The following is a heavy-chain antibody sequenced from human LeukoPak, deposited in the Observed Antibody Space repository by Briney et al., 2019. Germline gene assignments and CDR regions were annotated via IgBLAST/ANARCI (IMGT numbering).Heavy chain of an antibody. Sequence: PGGSLRLSCAASGFTFTTYWMTWVRQAPGKGLEWVANINSDGSEKYYVDSVKGRFTISRDNAKTSLYLQMNSLRVEDTAVYYCARGGMIVVTYWGQGTLVTVSS. CDR1: GFTFTTYW. CDR3: ARGGMIVVTY. J-gene: IGHJ4*02. V-gene: IGHV3-7*01. D-gene: IGHD2-21*01. CDR2: INSDGSEK.